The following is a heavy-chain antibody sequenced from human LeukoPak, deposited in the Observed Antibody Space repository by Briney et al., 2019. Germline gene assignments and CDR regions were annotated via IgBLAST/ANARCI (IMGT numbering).Heavy chain of an antibody. J-gene: IGHJ3*02. CDR1: GGSISSYY. CDR2: IYSSGNT. Sequence: SETLSLTCIVSGGSISSYYWSWMRQPAGKGLEWIGRIYSSGNTNYNPSLKSRVTMSVDTSKNQFSLNLSSVTAADTAVYYCARMGRSSGWVDAFDIWDQGTMVTVSS. V-gene: IGHV4-4*07. CDR3: ARMGRSSGWVDAFDI. D-gene: IGHD6-19*01.